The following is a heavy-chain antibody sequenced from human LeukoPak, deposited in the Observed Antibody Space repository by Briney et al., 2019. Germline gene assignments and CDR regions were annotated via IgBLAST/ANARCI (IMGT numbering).Heavy chain of an antibody. V-gene: IGHV3-23*01. CDR1: GFTFSNCA. CDR2: ITSGGTT. Sequence: GGSLRLSCAAAGFTFSNCAMTWVRQAPGKGLEWVSVITSGGTTFYAHSVKGRFTISRDNSKNTLYLQMNSLRAEDTAVYYCARGHSSSWYYFDYWGQGTLVTVSS. J-gene: IGHJ4*02. D-gene: IGHD6-13*01. CDR3: ARGHSSSWYYFDY.